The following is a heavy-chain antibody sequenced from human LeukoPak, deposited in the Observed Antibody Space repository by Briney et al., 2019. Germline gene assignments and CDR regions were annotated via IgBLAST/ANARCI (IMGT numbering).Heavy chain of an antibody. CDR1: VYTLTELS. D-gene: IGHD3-10*01. J-gene: IGHJ1*01. V-gene: IGHV1-24*01. CDR2: FDPEDGET. CDR3: AIPEGYGSGSYYNPVRSEYFQH. Sequence: ASVKVSCKVSVYTLTELSMHWVRQAPGKGLEWMGGFDPEDGETIYAQKFQGRVTMTEDTSTDTAYMELSSLRSEDTAVYYCAIPEGYGSGSYYNPVRSEYFQHWGQGTLVTVSS.